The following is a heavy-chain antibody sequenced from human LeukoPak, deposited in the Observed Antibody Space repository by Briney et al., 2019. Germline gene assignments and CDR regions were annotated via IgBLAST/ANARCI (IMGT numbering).Heavy chain of an antibody. J-gene: IGHJ4*02. D-gene: IGHD3-3*01. CDR1: GGSISSYY. Sequence: SETLSLTCTVSGGSISSYYRSWIRQPPGKGLEWTGYIYYSGSTNYNPSLKSRVTISVDTSKNQFSLKLSSVTAADTAVYYCARAPTIFGVVTPYYFDYWGQGTLVTVSS. V-gene: IGHV4-59*01. CDR3: ARAPTIFGVVTPYYFDY. CDR2: IYYSGST.